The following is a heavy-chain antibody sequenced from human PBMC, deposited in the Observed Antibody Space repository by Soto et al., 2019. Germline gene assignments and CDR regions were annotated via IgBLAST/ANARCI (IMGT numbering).Heavy chain of an antibody. V-gene: IGHV3-23*01. J-gene: IGHJ3*02. CDR2: ISGSGGST. CDR3: AKGGSYDFWSGDDAFDI. Sequence: GGSLRLSCAASGFTFSSYAMSWVRQAPGKGLEWVSAISGSGGSTYYADSVKGRFTISRDNSKNTLYLQMNSLRAEDTAVYYCAKGGSYDFWSGDDAFDIWGQGTMVTVSS. CDR1: GFTFSSYA. D-gene: IGHD3-3*01.